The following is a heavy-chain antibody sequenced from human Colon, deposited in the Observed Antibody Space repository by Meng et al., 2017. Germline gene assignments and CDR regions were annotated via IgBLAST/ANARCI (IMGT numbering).Heavy chain of an antibody. Sequence: EVQLVESGGGLVQPGGSLGLSCAASGFTFGSYVMNWVRQVPGEGLVWVSRISHDGTDIRYADSVKGRFSISRDNARNTVYLQMNSLRVEDSAIYYCTRDLDWKLYDYWGQGTLVTVSS. V-gene: IGHV3-74*01. CDR3: TRDLDWKLYDY. J-gene: IGHJ4*02. CDR1: GFTFGSYV. CDR2: ISHDGTDI. D-gene: IGHD3-9*01.